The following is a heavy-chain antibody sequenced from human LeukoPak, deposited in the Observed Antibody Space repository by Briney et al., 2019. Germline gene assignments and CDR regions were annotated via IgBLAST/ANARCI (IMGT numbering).Heavy chain of an antibody. CDR3: ARIMSGVSYYFDY. D-gene: IGHD3-16*01. CDR2: IYSGGST. CDR1: GFTVSSNY. J-gene: IGHJ4*02. Sequence: PGGSLRLSCAASGFTVSSNYMSWVRQAPGKGLEWVSVIYSGGSTYYADSVKGRFTISRDNSKNTLYLQMNSLRAEDTAVYYCARIMSGVSYYFDYWGQGTLVTVSS. V-gene: IGHV3-53*01.